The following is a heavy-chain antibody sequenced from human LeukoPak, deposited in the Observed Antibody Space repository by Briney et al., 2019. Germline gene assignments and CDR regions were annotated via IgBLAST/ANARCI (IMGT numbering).Heavy chain of an antibody. CDR3: ARSDAPMDKHFDY. Sequence: GGSLRLSCAASGLTFGSYWMNWVRQAPGKGLEWVSYITNWSGTIYYADSVKGRFTISRDNAKNSLYLQMNSLRAEDTAVYYCARSDAPMDKHFDYWGQGTLVTVSS. D-gene: IGHD3-10*01. J-gene: IGHJ4*02. V-gene: IGHV3-48*04. CDR1: GLTFGSYW. CDR2: ITNWSGTI.